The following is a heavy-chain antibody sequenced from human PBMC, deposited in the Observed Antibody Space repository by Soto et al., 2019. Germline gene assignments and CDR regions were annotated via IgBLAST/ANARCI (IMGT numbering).Heavy chain of an antibody. CDR1: GFTFSSYS. CDR2: ISSSSSYI. CDR3: ASSLDDYDLIDY. V-gene: IGHV3-21*01. Sequence: GGSLRLSCAASGFTFSSYSMNWVRQAPGKGLEWVSSISSSSSYIYYADSVKGRFTISRDNAKNSLYLQMNSLRAEDTAVYYCASSLDDYDLIDYWGQGTLVTVSS. D-gene: IGHD4-17*01. J-gene: IGHJ4*02.